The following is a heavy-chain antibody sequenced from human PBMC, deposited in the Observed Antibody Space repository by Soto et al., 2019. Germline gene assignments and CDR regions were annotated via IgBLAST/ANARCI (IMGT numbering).Heavy chain of an antibody. CDR1: GFTFSSYA. J-gene: IGHJ4*02. CDR2: ISGSGGST. D-gene: IGHD6-19*01. Sequence: EVQLLESGGGLVQPGGSLRLSCAASGFTFSSYAMSWVRQAPGKGLEWVSAISGSGGSTYYADSVKGRFTISRDNSKNTLYLQMNSLRTEDTVVYYCAKDRPGYSSGWYPFDYWGQGTLVTVSS. V-gene: IGHV3-23*01. CDR3: AKDRPGYSSGWYPFDY.